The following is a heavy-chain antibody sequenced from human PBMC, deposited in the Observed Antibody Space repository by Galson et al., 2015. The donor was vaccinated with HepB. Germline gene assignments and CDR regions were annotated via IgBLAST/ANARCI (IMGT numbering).Heavy chain of an antibody. D-gene: IGHD2-21*02. CDR1: GGSISSYY. CDR3: ARTLGVVTHAFDI. V-gene: IGHV4-59*08. Sequence: ETLSLTCTVSGGSISSYYWSWIRQPPGKGLEWIAYIYYSGSTYYNPSLKSRVTISVDTSKNQFSLKLSSVTAADTAVYYCARTLGVVTHAFDIWGQGTMVTVSS. CDR2: IYYSGST. J-gene: IGHJ3*02.